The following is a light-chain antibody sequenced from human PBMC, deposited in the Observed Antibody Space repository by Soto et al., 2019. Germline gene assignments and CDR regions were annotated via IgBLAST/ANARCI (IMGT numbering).Light chain of an antibody. Sequence: QSALTQPASVSGSPGQSITISCTGTSSDVGGYNYVSWYQQHPGKAPKLMIYEVSNRPSGVSNRFSGSKSVNTASLTISGRQAEDEADYYCSSYTSSSTLVFGTGTKVTVL. V-gene: IGLV2-14*01. J-gene: IGLJ1*01. CDR1: SSDVGGYNY. CDR2: EVS. CDR3: SSYTSSSTLV.